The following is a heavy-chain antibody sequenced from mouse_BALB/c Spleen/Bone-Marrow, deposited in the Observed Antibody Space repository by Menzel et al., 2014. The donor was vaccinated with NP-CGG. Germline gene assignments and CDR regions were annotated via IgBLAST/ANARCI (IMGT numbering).Heavy chain of an antibody. CDR1: GYTFTSYV. Sequence: EVQGVESGPELVKPGASVKMSRMASGYTFTSYVMHWVKQKPGQGLEWIGYINPFNDGIEYNEKFKVKATLTSDKSSSTAYMELSSLTSEDSAVYYCARGTTVVGDYWGQGTTLTVSS. J-gene: IGHJ2*01. V-gene: IGHV1-14*01. CDR3: ARGTTVVGDY. CDR2: INPFNDGI. D-gene: IGHD1-1*01.